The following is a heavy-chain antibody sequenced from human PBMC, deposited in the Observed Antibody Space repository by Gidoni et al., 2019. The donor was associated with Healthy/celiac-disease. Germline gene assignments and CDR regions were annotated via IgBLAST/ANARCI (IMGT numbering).Heavy chain of an antibody. V-gene: IGHV3-33*01. D-gene: IGHD3-22*01. CDR3: AIDLHNYYDSSGYYYPGWFDY. Sequence: QVQLVESGGGLVQPGRSLRLSCAASGFTFSNYCMHWVRQARGKGLEWVAVIGYDGSNKYYADSVKGRFTISRDNSKSTLYLQMISLRAEDMAVYYCAIDLHNYYDSSGYYYPGWFDYWGQGTLVTVSS. CDR2: IGYDGSNK. J-gene: IGHJ4*02. CDR1: GFTFSNYC.